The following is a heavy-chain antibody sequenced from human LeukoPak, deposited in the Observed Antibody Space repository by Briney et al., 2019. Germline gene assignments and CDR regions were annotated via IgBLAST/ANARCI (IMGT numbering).Heavy chain of an antibody. CDR1: GGSISSYY. CDR3: ARSHCSGGSCYKYYFDY. D-gene: IGHD2-15*01. Sequence: SETLSLTCTVSGGSISSYYWSWIRQPAGKGLEWIGRIYTSGSSNYNPSLKSRVTMSVDTSKNQFSLKLSSVTAADTAVYYCARSHCSGGSCYKYYFDYLGQGTLVTVSS. V-gene: IGHV4-4*07. J-gene: IGHJ4*02. CDR2: IYTSGSS.